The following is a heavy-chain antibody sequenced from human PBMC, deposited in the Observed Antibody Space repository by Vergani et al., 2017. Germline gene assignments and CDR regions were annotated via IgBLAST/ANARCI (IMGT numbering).Heavy chain of an antibody. Sequence: EVQLVESGGGLVKPGGSLRLSCAASGFTFSSYSMNWVRQAPGKGLEWVSSITLSGDSTYYADSVKGRFTISRDNSKNTLYLQMNSLRAEDTAVYYCAKETYCSSSTCPHVWGQGTLVTVSS. CDR2: ITLSGDST. J-gene: IGHJ4*02. D-gene: IGHD2-2*01. V-gene: IGHV3-23*04. CDR1: GFTFSSYS. CDR3: AKETYCSSSTCPHV.